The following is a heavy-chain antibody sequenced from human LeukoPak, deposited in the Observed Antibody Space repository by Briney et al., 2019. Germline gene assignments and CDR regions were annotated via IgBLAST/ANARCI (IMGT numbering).Heavy chain of an antibody. D-gene: IGHD2-2*01. CDR3: ARAPYCSSTSCYYYMDV. CDR2: IKPSCGST. Sequence: ASVKVSCKATGYTYTNYYRHWVRQAPGQGLEWMGIIKPSCGSTSYAQKFQGRVTMTRDTSTSTVYMELSRLSSEDTAVYYCARAPYCSSTSCYYYMDVWGKGTTVTISS. J-gene: IGHJ6*03. CDR1: GYTYTNYY. V-gene: IGHV1-46*01.